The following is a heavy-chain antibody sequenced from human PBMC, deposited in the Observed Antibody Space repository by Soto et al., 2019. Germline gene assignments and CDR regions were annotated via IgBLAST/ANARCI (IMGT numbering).Heavy chain of an antibody. J-gene: IGHJ4*02. CDR2: IDPSDSYI. Sequence: EVQLVQSGAEVKKPGESLRISCQGSGYSFTTYWITWVRQMPGKGLEWMGRIDPSDSYINYSPSFQGHVTISTDKSINTAYLQWSNLKASDTAMYYCARHSLGLVMTAIDYWGQGTLVTVS. D-gene: IGHD2-21*02. CDR1: GYSFTTYW. CDR3: ARHSLGLVMTAIDY. V-gene: IGHV5-10-1*01.